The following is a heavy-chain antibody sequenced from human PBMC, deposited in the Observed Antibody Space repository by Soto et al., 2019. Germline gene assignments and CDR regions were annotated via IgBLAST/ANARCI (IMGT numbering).Heavy chain of an antibody. Sequence: QVQLVESGGGVVQPGRSLRLSCAASGFTFSSYAMHWVRQAPGKGLEWVAVISYDGSNKYYADSVKGRFTISRDNSKNTLYLQMNRLRAEDTAVYYCARTVGTAMDVGAYYGIDVWGHGTTVTVSS. V-gene: IGHV3-30-3*01. CDR3: ARTVGTAMDVGAYYGIDV. CDR2: ISYDGSNK. J-gene: IGHJ6*02. D-gene: IGHD5-18*01. CDR1: GFTFSSYA.